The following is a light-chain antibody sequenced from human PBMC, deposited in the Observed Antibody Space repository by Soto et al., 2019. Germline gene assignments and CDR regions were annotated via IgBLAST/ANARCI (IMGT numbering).Light chain of an antibody. CDR3: QQSYSTQT. Sequence: DIQMTQSPSSLSASVGDRVTITCRASQSISSYLNWYQQTPGKPPKLLIYAASSLQSGVPSRFSGGGSGTDFTLTISSLQPEDFATYYCQQSYSTQTFGHGTKVDIK. V-gene: IGKV1-39*01. CDR2: AAS. J-gene: IGKJ1*01. CDR1: QSISSY.